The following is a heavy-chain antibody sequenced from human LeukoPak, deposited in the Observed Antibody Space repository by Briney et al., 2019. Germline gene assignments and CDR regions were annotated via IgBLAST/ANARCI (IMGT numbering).Heavy chain of an antibody. CDR1: GGSISSYF. J-gene: IGHJ3*02. CDR2: IYYSGTT. V-gene: IGHV4-59*01. CDR3: ARDAMIANAFDI. Sequence: SETLSLTCTVSGGSISSYFWSWIRQPPGKGLEWIGQIYYSGTTDYNPSLTSRVTISLDTSRKQVSLNLTSVTAADTAVYYCARDAMIANAFDIWGQGTMVTVSS. D-gene: IGHD3-22*01.